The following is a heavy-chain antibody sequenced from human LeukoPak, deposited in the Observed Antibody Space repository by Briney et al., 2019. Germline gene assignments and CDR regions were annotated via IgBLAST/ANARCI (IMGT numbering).Heavy chain of an antibody. CDR3: ARAWNYYDGPDY. CDR1: GFTFSSYW. Sequence: GGSLRLSCAASGFTFSSYWMSWVRQAPGKGLEWVAVISFDGSNKYYADSVKGRFTISRDNSKNTLYLQMNSLRAEDTAVYYCARAWNYYDGPDYWGRGTLVTVSS. V-gene: IGHV3-30*03. CDR2: ISFDGSNK. J-gene: IGHJ4*02. D-gene: IGHD3-22*01.